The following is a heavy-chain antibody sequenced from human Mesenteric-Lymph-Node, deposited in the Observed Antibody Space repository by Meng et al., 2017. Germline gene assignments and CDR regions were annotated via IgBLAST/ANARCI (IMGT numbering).Heavy chain of an antibody. J-gene: IGHJ4*02. CDR2: ITSNGDST. Sequence: EVQLLQSGGDWVQPVGSLRLSCAVSGLTFRNYAMNWLRQAPGKGLEWVSGITSNGDSTYYIDSVKGRFTISRDNFKNTLYLQMNSLRAEDTAIYYCAKEWIEIGHPHFDHWGQGSLVTVSS. D-gene: IGHD5-12*01. CDR3: AKEWIEIGHPHFDH. CDR1: GLTFRNYA. V-gene: IGHV3-23*01.